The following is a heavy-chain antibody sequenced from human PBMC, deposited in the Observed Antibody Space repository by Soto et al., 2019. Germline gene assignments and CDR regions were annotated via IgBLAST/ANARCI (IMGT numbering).Heavy chain of an antibody. D-gene: IGHD3-10*01. CDR1: GFTFSSYD. Sequence: GGSLRLSCAASGFTFSSYDMHWGRQATGKGLGWVSAIGTAGDPYYPGSVKGRFTISRENAKNSLYLQMNSLRAGDTAVYYCARGHYYGSGGPEMKDAFDIWGQGTMVTVSS. CDR3: ARGHYYGSGGPEMKDAFDI. V-gene: IGHV3-13*05. J-gene: IGHJ3*02. CDR2: IGTAGDP.